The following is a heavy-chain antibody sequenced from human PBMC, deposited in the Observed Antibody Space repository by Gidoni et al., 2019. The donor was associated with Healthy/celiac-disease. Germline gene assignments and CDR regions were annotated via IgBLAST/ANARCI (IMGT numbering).Heavy chain of an antibody. CDR2: ISSSSSTI. V-gene: IGHV3-48*02. CDR3: ARDGGRHYDFWSGIPPYYYYGMDV. Sequence: EVQLVESGGGLVQPGGSLRLACAASGFTFSSYSMIWVRQAPGKGLEWVSYISSSSSTIYYADSVKGRFTISRDNAKNSLYLQMNSLRDEDTAVYYCARDGGRHYDFWSGIPPYYYYGMDVWGQGTTVTVSS. D-gene: IGHD3-3*01. CDR1: GFTFSSYS. J-gene: IGHJ6*02.